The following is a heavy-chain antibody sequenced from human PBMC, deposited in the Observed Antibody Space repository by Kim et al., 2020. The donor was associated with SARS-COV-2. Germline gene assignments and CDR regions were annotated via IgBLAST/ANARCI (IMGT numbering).Heavy chain of an antibody. D-gene: IGHD4-17*01. Sequence: GGSLRLSCAASGFTFSSYAMSWVRQAPGKGLEWVSAISGSGGSTYYADSVKGRFTISRDNSKNTLYLQMNSLRAEDTAVYYCANPGLYDYGDFGGVPTDAFDIWGQGTMVTVSS. J-gene: IGHJ3*02. CDR3: ANPGLYDYGDFGGVPTDAFDI. V-gene: IGHV3-23*01. CDR1: GFTFSSYA. CDR2: ISGSGGST.